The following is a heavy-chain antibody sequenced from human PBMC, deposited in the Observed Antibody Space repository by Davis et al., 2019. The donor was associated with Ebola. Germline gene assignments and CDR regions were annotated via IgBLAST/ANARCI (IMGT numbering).Heavy chain of an antibody. CDR3: ATVAGGHWFDP. V-gene: IGHV5-51*01. CDR2: IYPGDSDT. Sequence: GESLKISCKGPEYSFSNYWIGWVRQMPGKGLEWMGRIYPGDSDTRYSPSFQGQVTISADKSISTAYLQWSSVKASDTAIYYCATVAGGHWFDPWGQGTRVTVSS. J-gene: IGHJ5*02. D-gene: IGHD6-19*01. CDR1: EYSFSNYW.